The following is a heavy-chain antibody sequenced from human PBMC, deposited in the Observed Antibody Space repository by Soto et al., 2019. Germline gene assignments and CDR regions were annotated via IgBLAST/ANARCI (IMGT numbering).Heavy chain of an antibody. J-gene: IGHJ5*02. D-gene: IGHD3-3*01. CDR2: INAGNGNT. Sequence: VKVSCKASGYTFTSYAMHWVRQAPGQRLEWMGWINAGNGNTKYSQKFQGRVTITSDTSASTAYMELRSLRSEDTAVYYCAVDYDCWSGSWFDPWGQGTLVTVSS. CDR1: GYTFTSYA. V-gene: IGHV1-3*01. CDR3: AVDYDCWSGSWFDP.